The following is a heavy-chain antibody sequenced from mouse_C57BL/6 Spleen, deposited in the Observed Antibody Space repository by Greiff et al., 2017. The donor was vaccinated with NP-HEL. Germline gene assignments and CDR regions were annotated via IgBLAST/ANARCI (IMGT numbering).Heavy chain of an antibody. Sequence: QVQLQQSGAELVRPGASVTLSCKASGYTFTDYEMHWVKQTPVHGLEWIGAIDPETGGTAYNQKFKGKAILTADKSSSTAYMELRSLTSEDSAVYYCTRRGDYQSPYFDYWGQGTTLTVSS. CDR1: GYTFTDYE. CDR2: IDPETGGT. V-gene: IGHV1-15*01. CDR3: TRRGDYQSPYFDY. J-gene: IGHJ2*01. D-gene: IGHD2-4*01.